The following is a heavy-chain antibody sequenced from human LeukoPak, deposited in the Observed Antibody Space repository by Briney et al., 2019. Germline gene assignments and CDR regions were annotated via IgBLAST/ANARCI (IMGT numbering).Heavy chain of an antibody. CDR3: ARRQEPGIAVAGYAFDI. Sequence: SETLSLTCAVPGGSISSSNWWRWVRQPPGKGLEGLGEIYHSGSTNYNPPLKSRVTISVDKSKSLFSLKLSSVTAADTAVYYCARRQEPGIAVAGYAFDIWGQGTMVTVSS. CDR2: IYHSGST. D-gene: IGHD6-19*01. J-gene: IGHJ3*02. V-gene: IGHV4-4*02. CDR1: GGSISSSNW.